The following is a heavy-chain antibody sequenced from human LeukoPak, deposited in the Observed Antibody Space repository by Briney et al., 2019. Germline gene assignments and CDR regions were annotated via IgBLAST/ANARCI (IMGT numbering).Heavy chain of an antibody. V-gene: IGHV4-59*08. D-gene: IGHD6-13*01. J-gene: IGHJ4*02. CDR1: GASIRSYY. Sequence: SETLSLTCNVSGASIRSYYWGWVRQSPGKGLEWIGYIYHSGSTNYNPSLRSRVAISVDTSKSQFPLNLNSVTAADTAVYYCAWIISATGTGGYYFNYWGQGTLVTVSS. CDR3: AWIISATGTGGYYFNY. CDR2: IYHSGST.